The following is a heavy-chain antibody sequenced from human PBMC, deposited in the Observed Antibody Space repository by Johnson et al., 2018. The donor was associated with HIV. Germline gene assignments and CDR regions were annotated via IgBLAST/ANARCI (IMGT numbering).Heavy chain of an antibody. CDR3: AKDERAGQWLVLAFDI. V-gene: IGHV3-30*02. J-gene: IGHJ3*02. Sequence: QMLLVESGGGVVQPGRSLRLSCVVSGFTFSNYGMHWVRQAPGKGLEWVAFIRYDGSNKYYADSVTGRFTISRDNSKNTLYLQMNSLRAEDTAVYYCAKDERAGQWLVLAFDIWGQGTMVTVSS. D-gene: IGHD6-19*01. CDR2: IRYDGSNK. CDR1: GFTFSNYG.